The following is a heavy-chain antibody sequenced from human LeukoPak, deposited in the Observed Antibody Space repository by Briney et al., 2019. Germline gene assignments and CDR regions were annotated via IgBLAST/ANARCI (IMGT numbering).Heavy chain of an antibody. J-gene: IGHJ6*02. Sequence: ASVKVSCKASGGTFSSYAISWVRQAPGQGLEWMGRIIPIFGIANYAQKFQGRVTITADKSTSTAYMELSSLRSEDTAVYYCARGPTPTTVTTRGKDVWGQGTTATVSS. CDR1: GGTFSSYA. CDR3: ARGPTPTTVTTRGKDV. V-gene: IGHV1-69*04. CDR2: IIPIFGIA. D-gene: IGHD4-11*01.